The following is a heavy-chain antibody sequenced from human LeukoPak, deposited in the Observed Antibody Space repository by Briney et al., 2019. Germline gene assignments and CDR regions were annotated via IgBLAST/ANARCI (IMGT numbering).Heavy chain of an antibody. V-gene: IGHV1-18*01. Sequence: ASVKVSCKASGYTFISYGITWVRQAPGQGLEWLGWISAYNGNIDYAQKLHGRVTLTTDTSTSTAYMEVRSLRSDDTAVYYCASMSGYYPSYYFDYWGQGTLVTVSS. D-gene: IGHD3-3*01. CDR2: ISAYNGNI. J-gene: IGHJ4*02. CDR1: GYTFISYG. CDR3: ASMSGYYPSYYFDY.